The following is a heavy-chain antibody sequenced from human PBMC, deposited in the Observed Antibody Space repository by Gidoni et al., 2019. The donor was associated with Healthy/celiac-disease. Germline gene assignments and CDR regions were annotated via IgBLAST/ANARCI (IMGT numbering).Heavy chain of an antibody. CDR2: IFSNDEK. D-gene: IGHD3-22*01. Sequence: QVPLKESGPVLVKPTATLTLTCTVSGFSLSTARLGVSWIRQPPGKALEWLAHIFSNDEKSYSTSLKSRLTISKDTSKSQVVLTMTNMDPVDTATYYCARIIDYYDSSGPTPPDYWGQGTLVTVSS. CDR1: GFSLSTARLG. CDR3: ARIIDYYDSSGPTPPDY. V-gene: IGHV2-26*01. J-gene: IGHJ4*02.